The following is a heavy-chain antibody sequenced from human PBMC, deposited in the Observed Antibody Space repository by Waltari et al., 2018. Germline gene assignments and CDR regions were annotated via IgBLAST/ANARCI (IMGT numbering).Heavy chain of an antibody. CDR1: GASISRYY. CDR2: IHSNGAT. Sequence: VQLQESGPGLVKPSETLSLTCTVSGASISRYYWSWIRQSPEKGLEFIAYIHSNGATNYNPSFKSRVSLSLDMSKNQFSLQLSSVTAADTAVYYCASLPAQVYDDTIPDWGQGILVTVSS. V-gene: IGHV4-59*13. CDR3: ASLPAQVYDDTIPD. J-gene: IGHJ4*02. D-gene: IGHD4-17*01.